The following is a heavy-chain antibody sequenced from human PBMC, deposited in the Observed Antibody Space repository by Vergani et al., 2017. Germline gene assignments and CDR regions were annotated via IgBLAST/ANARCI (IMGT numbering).Heavy chain of an antibody. V-gene: IGHV1-18*04. Sequence: QVQLVQSGPEVKRPGASVKVSCKTSGYTFFNYGVNWIRRAPGQGFEWLGWIRADTGDTKYSERVQDRVTLTTDSSTNTAYMELRSLKSDDTAVYYCARDGTYYYGSGSFYLFDYRGQGTLVTVSS. CDR2: IRADTGDT. CDR3: ARDGTYYYGSGSFYLFDY. D-gene: IGHD3-10*01. CDR1: GYTFFNYG. J-gene: IGHJ4*02.